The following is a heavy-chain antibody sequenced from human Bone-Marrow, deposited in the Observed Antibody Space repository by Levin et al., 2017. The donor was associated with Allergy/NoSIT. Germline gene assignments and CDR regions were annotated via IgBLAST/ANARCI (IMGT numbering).Heavy chain of an antibody. V-gene: IGHV4-30-4*01. D-gene: IGHD2-21*01. Sequence: LRLSCTVSGGSISSGDYYWSWIRQPPGKGLEWIGYIYYSGSTYYNPSLKSRVTISVDTSKNQFSLKLSSVTAADTAVYYCARVEGMGESSFDYWGQGTLVTVSS. CDR3: ARVEGMGESSFDY. CDR1: GGSISSGDYY. J-gene: IGHJ4*02. CDR2: IYYSGST.